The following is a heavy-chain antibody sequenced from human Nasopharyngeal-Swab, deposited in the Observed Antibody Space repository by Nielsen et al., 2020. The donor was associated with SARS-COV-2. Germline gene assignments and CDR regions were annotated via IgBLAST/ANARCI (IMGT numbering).Heavy chain of an antibody. CDR3: ARAGGIIGSWYSQSDDWFDP. Sequence: SETLSLTCTVSGGSIGSYYWSWIRQPPGKGLEWIGYIYYSGSTNYNPSLKSRVTISVDTSKNQFSLKLSSVTAADTAVYYCARAGGIIGSWYSQSDDWFDPWGQGTLVTVSS. CDR2: IYYSGST. CDR1: GGSIGSYY. J-gene: IGHJ5*02. D-gene: IGHD6-13*01. V-gene: IGHV4-59*01.